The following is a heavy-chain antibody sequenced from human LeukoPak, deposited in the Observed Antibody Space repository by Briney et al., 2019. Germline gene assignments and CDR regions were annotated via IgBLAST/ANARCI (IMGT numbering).Heavy chain of an antibody. CDR2: ISGSGGNT. CDR3: AKGSHGYSSSSADY. Sequence: PGGSLRLSCAASGFTFSSYAMSWVRQAPGKGLEWVSVISGSGGNTYYADSVKGRFTISRDNSKNTQYLQMNSLRVDDTAVYSCAKGSHGYSSSSADYWGQGTLVTVSS. D-gene: IGHD6-6*01. CDR1: GFTFSSYA. V-gene: IGHV3-23*01. J-gene: IGHJ4*02.